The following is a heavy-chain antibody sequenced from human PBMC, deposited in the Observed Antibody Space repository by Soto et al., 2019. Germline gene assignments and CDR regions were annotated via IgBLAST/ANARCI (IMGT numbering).Heavy chain of an antibody. CDR1: GGSISSYY. D-gene: IGHD2-8*01. CDR3: ARHVYGLDY. CDR2: IHYSGNT. J-gene: IGHJ4*02. V-gene: IGHV4-59*08. Sequence: SETLSLTCTVSGGSISSYYWSWIRQPPGKGLEYVGYIHYSGNTNYNPSLKSRVTISLDTSKNQFSLKLSSVTAADTAVYYCARHVYGLDYWGQGTPVTVSS.